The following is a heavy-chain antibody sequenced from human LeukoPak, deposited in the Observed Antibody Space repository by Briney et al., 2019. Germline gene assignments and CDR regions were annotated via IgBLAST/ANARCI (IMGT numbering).Heavy chain of an antibody. J-gene: IGHJ4*02. CDR1: GGSISSSSYY. CDR3: ASKRFSGGSHPYFDY. Sequence: SETLSLTCTVSGGSISSSSYYWGWIRQPPGKGLEWIGSIYYSGSTYYNPSLKSRVTISVDTSKNQFSLKLSSVTAADTAVYYCASKRFSGGSHPYFDYWGQGTLVTVSS. V-gene: IGHV4-39*07. D-gene: IGHD2-15*01. CDR2: IYYSGST.